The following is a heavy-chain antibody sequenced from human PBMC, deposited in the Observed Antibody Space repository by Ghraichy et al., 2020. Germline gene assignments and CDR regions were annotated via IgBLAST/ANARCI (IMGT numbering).Heavy chain of an antibody. J-gene: IGHJ6*02. D-gene: IGHD3-22*01. CDR2: IIPILDIA. Sequence: SVKVSCKTSGGTFSSYAISWVRQAPGQGLEWMGRIIPILDIANYAQKFQGRVTITADKSTSTAYMELNSLRSEDTAVYYCARDSSGFYFGYGMDVWGQGTTVTVSS. CDR1: GGTFSSYA. CDR3: ARDSSGFYFGYGMDV. V-gene: IGHV1-69*04.